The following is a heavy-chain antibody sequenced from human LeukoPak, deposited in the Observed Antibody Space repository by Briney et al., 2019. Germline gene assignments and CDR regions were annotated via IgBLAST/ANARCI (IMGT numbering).Heavy chain of an antibody. CDR2: ISSSSSNI. V-gene: IGHV3-21*01. J-gene: IGHJ3*02. Sequence: PGGSLRLSCEASRFAFSDYSMSWVRQAPGKGLEWVSSISSSSSNIYYADSVKGRFTISRDNAKNSLYLQMNSLRAEDTAVYYCARLISGALTMIASGGAFDIWGQGTMVTVSS. D-gene: IGHD3-22*01. CDR1: RFAFSDYS. CDR3: ARLISGALTMIASGGAFDI.